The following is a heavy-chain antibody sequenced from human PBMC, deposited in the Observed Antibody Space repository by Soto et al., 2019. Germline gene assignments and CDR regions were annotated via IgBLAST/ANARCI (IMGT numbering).Heavy chain of an antibody. CDR3: ASSPGYGDYYFDY. Sequence: GGSLRLSCAASGFTFSSYSMNWVRQAPGKGLEWVSSISGSASTTYYADSVKGRFTISRDNSKNTLYLQMNSLRAEDTAVYYCASSPGYGDYYFDYWGQGTLVTVSS. J-gene: IGHJ4*02. CDR2: ISGSASTT. CDR1: GFTFSSYS. D-gene: IGHD4-17*01. V-gene: IGHV3-23*01.